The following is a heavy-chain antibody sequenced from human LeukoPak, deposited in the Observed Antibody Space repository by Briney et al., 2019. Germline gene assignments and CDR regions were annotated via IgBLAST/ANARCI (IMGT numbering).Heavy chain of an antibody. Sequence: SETLSLTCTVSGGSISSYYWSWLRQPPGKGLEWIGYIYYSGSTNYNPSLKSRVTISVDTSKNQFSLKLSSVTAADTAVYYCARLLEVEMATIGSYYFDYWGQGTLVTVSS. J-gene: IGHJ4*02. D-gene: IGHD5-12*01. CDR2: IYYSGST. CDR1: GGSISSYY. V-gene: IGHV4-59*08. CDR3: ARLLEVEMATIGSYYFDY.